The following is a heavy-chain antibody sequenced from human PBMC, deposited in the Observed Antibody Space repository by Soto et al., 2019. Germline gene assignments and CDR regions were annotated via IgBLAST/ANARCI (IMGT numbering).Heavy chain of an antibody. V-gene: IGHV3-15*07. CDR1: GFIFSNAW. Sequence: EVQLVESGGGLVKPGGSLRLSCAGSGFIFSNAWINWVRQAPGKGLEWVGRIKSKVDGGTRDYIAPVKGRFTISRDDSKNTVYLQMNSLKSEDTAVYHCTTDRPYDYEGSCYDHWGQGTLVTVSS. CDR3: TTDRPYDYEGSCYDH. J-gene: IGHJ4*02. D-gene: IGHD3-22*01. CDR2: IKSKVDGGTR.